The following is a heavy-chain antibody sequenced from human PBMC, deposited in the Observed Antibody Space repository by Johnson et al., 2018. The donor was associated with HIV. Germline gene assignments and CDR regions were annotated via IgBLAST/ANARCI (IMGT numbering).Heavy chain of an antibody. CDR1: GFTVSSNE. CDR2: IYVGGNT. J-gene: IGHJ3*02. V-gene: IGHV3-66*02. D-gene: IGHD3-22*01. Sequence: VQLVESRGVLVQPGGSLRLSCAASGFTVSSNEMSWVRQAPGKGLEWVSIIYVGGNTYSADSVKGRFTISRDNSENTLYLQMNSLRAEDTAVYYCAKDMRSLAYYYDSSGYNAFDIWGQGTMVTVSS. CDR3: AKDMRSLAYYYDSSGYNAFDI.